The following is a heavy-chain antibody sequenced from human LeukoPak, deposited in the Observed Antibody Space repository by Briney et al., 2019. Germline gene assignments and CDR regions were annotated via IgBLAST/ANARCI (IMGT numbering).Heavy chain of an antibody. V-gene: IGHV4-61*01. J-gene: IGHJ4*02. CDR1: GGSVSSTSYY. CDR3: ARGLKVGNTGYYFDY. CDR2: IYYSGNT. D-gene: IGHD1-26*01. Sequence: PSETLSLTCTVSGGSVSSTSYYWNWIRQPPGKGLEWIGYIYYSGNTNCNPSLKSRVTISIDTSKNQFSLKLYSVTAADTAIYYCARGLKVGNTGYYFDYWGQGTLVTVSS.